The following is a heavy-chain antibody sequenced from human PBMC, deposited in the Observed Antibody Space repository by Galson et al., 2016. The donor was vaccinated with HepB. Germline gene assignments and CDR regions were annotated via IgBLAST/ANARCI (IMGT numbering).Heavy chain of an antibody. CDR1: GFSFSAYW. V-gene: IGHV3-7*03. CDR2: LKQDGSEK. CDR3: ARDRLTSVTRHWTGTTYSYYGMDV. J-gene: IGHJ6*02. D-gene: IGHD1-14*01. Sequence: SLRLSCAASGFSFSAYWMSWVRQSPGKGLAWVANLKQDGSEKSYVDSVKGRFTISRDNARNSLYLQVNGLRADDTAVYYCARDRLTSVTRHWTGTTYSYYGMDVWGQGTTVTVSS.